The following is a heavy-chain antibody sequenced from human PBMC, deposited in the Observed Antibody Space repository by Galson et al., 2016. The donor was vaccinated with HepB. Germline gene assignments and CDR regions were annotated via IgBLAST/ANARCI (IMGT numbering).Heavy chain of an antibody. V-gene: IGHV3-7*01. CDR3: ARDPHNWNDGVYFDY. CDR1: GCNLINYW. D-gene: IGHD1-20*01. Sequence: SLRLSCAASGCNLINYWMSWVRQAPGKGLEWVASIKQDGSQKYYVDSVKGRFTISRDNSKNSLYLHMNSLSAEDTAVYYCARDPHNWNDGVYFDYWGQGALVTVSS. J-gene: IGHJ4*02. CDR2: IKQDGSQK.